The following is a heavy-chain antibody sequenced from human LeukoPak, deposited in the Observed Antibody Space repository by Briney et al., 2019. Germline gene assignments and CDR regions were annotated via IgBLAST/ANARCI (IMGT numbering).Heavy chain of an antibody. D-gene: IGHD4-23*01. V-gene: IGHV1-69*01. CDR1: GGTFSSYA. CDR3: ASAFMTTVVTAAFDI. Sequence: SVKVSCKASGGTFSSYAISWVRQAPGQGLEWMGGIIPIFGTANYAQKFQGRVTITADESTRTAYMELSSLRSEDTAVYYCASAFMTTVVTAAFDIWGQGTMVTVSS. CDR2: IIPIFGTA. J-gene: IGHJ3*02.